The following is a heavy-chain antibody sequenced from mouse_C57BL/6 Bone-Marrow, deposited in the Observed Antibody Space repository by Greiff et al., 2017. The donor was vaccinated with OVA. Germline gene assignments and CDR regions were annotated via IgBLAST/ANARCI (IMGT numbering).Heavy chain of an antibody. CDR2: ISSGGSYT. J-gene: IGHJ2*01. Sequence: EVQVVESGGDLVKPGGSLKLSCAASGFTFSSYGMSWVRQTPDKRLEWVATISSGGSYTYYPDSVKGRFTISRDNAKNTLYLQMSSLKSEDTAMYYCARHGYDDDYWGQGTTLTVSS. V-gene: IGHV5-6*01. CDR3: ARHGYDDDY. D-gene: IGHD2-2*01. CDR1: GFTFSSYG.